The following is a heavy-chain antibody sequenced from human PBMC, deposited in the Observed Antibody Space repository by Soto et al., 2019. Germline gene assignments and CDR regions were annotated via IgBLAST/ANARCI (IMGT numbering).Heavy chain of an antibody. Sequence: GGSLRLSCAASGFTFSSYGMHWVRQAPGKGLEWVAVISYDGSNKYYADSVKGRFTISRDNSKNTLYLQMNSLRAEDTAVYYCAKGVVATITSFDYWGRGTLVTVSS. CDR2: ISYDGSNK. CDR3: AKGVVATITSFDY. D-gene: IGHD5-12*01. CDR1: GFTFSSYG. J-gene: IGHJ4*02. V-gene: IGHV3-30*18.